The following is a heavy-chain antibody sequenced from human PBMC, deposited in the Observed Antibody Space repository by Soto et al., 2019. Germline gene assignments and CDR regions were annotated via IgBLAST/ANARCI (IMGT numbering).Heavy chain of an antibody. CDR1: GGSFSGYY. CDR3: ARGPWLRSSFDY. D-gene: IGHD5-12*01. Sequence: QVQLQQWGAGLLKPSETLSLTCAVYGGSFSGYYWSWIRQPPGKGLEWIGEINHSGSTNYNPSLTNRVTLSVDTSKNQFSLKLSSVTAADTAVYYCARGPWLRSSFDYWGQGTLVTVSS. CDR2: INHSGST. V-gene: IGHV4-34*01. J-gene: IGHJ4*02.